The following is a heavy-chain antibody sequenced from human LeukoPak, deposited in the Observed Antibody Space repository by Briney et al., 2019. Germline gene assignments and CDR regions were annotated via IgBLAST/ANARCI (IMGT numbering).Heavy chain of an antibody. CDR2: ISNSDDST. J-gene: IGHJ4*02. CDR3: ARDNYGTFDY. CDR1: GFRFDDYA. D-gene: IGHD4-17*01. Sequence: GGSLRLSCEVSGFRFDDYAMSWVRQAPGKGLEWVSTISNSDDSTYYADSVKVRFTISRDNSKNTLYLQMNSLRAEDTAVYYCARDNYGTFDYWGQGTLVTVSS. V-gene: IGHV3-23*01.